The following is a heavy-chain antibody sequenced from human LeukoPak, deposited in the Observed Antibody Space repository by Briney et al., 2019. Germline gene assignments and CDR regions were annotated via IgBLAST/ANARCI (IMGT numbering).Heavy chain of an antibody. CDR2: IYPCDSDT. D-gene: IGHD3-10*01. J-gene: IGHJ6*04. CDR1: GYSFTSYW. Sequence: GESLKIPCKGSGYSFTSYWIGWVRQMPGKGLEWMGIIYPCDSDTRYSPSFQGQVTISADKSISTAYLQWSSLKASDTAMYYCARHQHYYGSGSLDLYCGMDVWGKGTTVTVSS. V-gene: IGHV5-51*01. CDR3: ARHQHYYGSGSLDLYCGMDV.